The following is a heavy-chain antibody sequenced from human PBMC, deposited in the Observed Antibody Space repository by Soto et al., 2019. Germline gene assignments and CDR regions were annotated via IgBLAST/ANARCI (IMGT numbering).Heavy chain of an antibody. D-gene: IGHD3-10*01. V-gene: IGHV1-8*01. Sequence: QVPLVQSGAEVKKPGASVKVSCEASGYTFTSFDINWVRQATGQGLEWMGWMDPNTGHTGYAQKFKGRISMTRDTSITTAYMELSSLTSEDTAVYYCARMFYHGSSNPNWFDSWGQGSLVTVSS. J-gene: IGHJ5*01. CDR1: GYTFTSFD. CDR3: ARMFYHGSSNPNWFDS. CDR2: MDPNTGHT.